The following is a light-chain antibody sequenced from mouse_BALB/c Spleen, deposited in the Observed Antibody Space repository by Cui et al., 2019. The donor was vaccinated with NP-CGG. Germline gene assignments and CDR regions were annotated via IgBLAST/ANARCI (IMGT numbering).Light chain of an antibody. J-gene: IGLJ1*01. CDR3: ALWYSNHWV. V-gene: IGLV1*01. CDR2: GTN. Sequence: QSVLTHDSALTTSPGETVTLTCHSSTGAVTTSNYANWVQEKPDHLFTGLIGGTNNRAPGVPARFSGSLIGDKAALTITGAQTEDEAIYFCALWYSNHWVFGGGTKLTVL. CDR1: TGAVTTSNY.